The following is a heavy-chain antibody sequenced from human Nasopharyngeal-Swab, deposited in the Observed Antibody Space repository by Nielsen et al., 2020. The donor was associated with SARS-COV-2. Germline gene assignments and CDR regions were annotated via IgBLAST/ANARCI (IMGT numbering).Heavy chain of an antibody. Sequence: EGSLRLSCAASGFTFSSFGMHWVRQAPGKGLEWVAFIAHDASNEYYGDSVEGRFSIFRDSSKNTLYLQMDSLRGEDTAVYYCARDAPAHYGAFYWGRGTLVTVSS. CDR2: IAHDASNE. D-gene: IGHD4-17*01. V-gene: IGHV3-30*03. CDR3: ARDAPAHYGAFY. J-gene: IGHJ4*02. CDR1: GFTFSSFG.